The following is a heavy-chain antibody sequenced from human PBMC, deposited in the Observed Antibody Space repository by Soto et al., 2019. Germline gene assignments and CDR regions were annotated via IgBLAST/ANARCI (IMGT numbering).Heavy chain of an antibody. Sequence: QVQLQQWGAGLLKPSETLSLTCAVYGGSFSGYYWSWIRQPPGKGLEWIGEINHSGSTNYNPSLKSRVTISVDTSKNQFSLKLRSVTAADTAVYYCARGSLNIVVVPAAMGGPFDYWGQGTLVTVSS. CDR2: INHSGST. D-gene: IGHD2-2*01. J-gene: IGHJ4*02. CDR1: GGSFSGYY. V-gene: IGHV4-34*01. CDR3: ARGSLNIVVVPAAMGGPFDY.